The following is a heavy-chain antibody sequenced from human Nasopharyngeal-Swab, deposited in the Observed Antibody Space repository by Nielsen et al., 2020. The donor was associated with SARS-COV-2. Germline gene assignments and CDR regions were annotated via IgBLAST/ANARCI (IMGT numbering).Heavy chain of an antibody. Sequence: GGSLRLSCAASGFTFSVYWIHWVRQAPGKGLVYVAGINADGSDKRYADSVKGRFTISRDNAKSTAFLEMNSLSADETAVYYCTRGSNLVVAVADYWGQGALVTVSS. CDR1: GFTFSVYW. J-gene: IGHJ4*02. V-gene: IGHV3-74*01. CDR2: INADGSDK. D-gene: IGHD2-15*01. CDR3: TRGSNLVVAVADY.